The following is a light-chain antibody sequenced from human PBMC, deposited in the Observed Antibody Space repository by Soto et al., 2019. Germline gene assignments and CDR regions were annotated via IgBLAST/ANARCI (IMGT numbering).Light chain of an antibody. J-gene: IGKJ4*01. Sequence: DIQMTQSPSTLSASVGARVTITCRASQSVNTWLAWYQQKPGQAPKLLIYDVSTLETGVPSRFSGSGSGTEFTLTISSLQPEDFATYYCQQYSSSSPNTFGGGTKIEIK. CDR2: DVS. CDR3: QQYSSSSPNT. V-gene: IGKV1-5*01. CDR1: QSVNTW.